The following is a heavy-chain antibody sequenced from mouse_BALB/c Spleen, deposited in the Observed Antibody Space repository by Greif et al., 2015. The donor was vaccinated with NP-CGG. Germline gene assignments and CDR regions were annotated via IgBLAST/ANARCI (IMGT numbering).Heavy chain of an antibody. Sequence: EVHLVESGGGLVKPGGSLKLSCAASGFTFSSYAMSWVRQTPEKRLEWVATISSGGSYTYYPDSVKGRFTISRDNAKNTLDLQMSSLRSEDTAMYYCARQGDRGYFDVWGAGTTVTVSS. CDR2: ISSGGSYT. D-gene: IGHD2-14*01. J-gene: IGHJ1*01. V-gene: IGHV5-9-3*01. CDR3: ARQGDRGYFDV. CDR1: GFTFSSYA.